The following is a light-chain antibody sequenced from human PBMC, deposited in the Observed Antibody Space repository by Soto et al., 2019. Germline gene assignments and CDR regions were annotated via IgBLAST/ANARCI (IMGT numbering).Light chain of an antibody. Sequence: DIQMTQSPSSLSASVGDRVTITCRASQRISSYLNWYQQKPGKAPKILIYAVSNLQSGVPSRFGGRGSGTDFTLTNSSLQPEDFATYYCQQSYSAPRTFGQGTKVEIK. J-gene: IGKJ1*01. CDR1: QRISSY. CDR2: AVS. CDR3: QQSYSAPRT. V-gene: IGKV1-39*01.